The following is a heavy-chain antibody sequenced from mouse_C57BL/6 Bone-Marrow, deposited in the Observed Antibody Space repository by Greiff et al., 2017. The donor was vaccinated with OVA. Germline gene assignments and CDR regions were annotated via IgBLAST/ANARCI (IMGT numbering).Heavy chain of an antibody. J-gene: IGHJ3*01. CDR3: ARSRSYYCGSSSWFAY. Sequence: QVQLQQSGAELMKPGASVKLSCKATGYTFTGYWIEWVKQRPGHGLEWIGEILPGSGSTNYNEKFKGKATFTADTSSNTAYMQLSSLTTEDSAIYYCARSRSYYCGSSSWFAYWGQGTLVTVSA. CDR2: ILPGSGST. D-gene: IGHD1-1*01. CDR1: GYTFTGYW. V-gene: IGHV1-9*01.